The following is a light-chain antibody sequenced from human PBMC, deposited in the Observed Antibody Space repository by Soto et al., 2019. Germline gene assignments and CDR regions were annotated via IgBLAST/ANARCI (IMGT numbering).Light chain of an antibody. J-gene: IGKJ1*01. CDR2: WAP. Sequence: DILMTQSPDSLSVSLGERATINCKSSQTFLYSSNNKNHLAWYQQRPGQPPKLLIYWAPTRESGVPDRFSGSGSGTDFILTISSLQAEDVAVYYCQQYYSTPWTFGQGTKVDIK. CDR1: QTFLYSSNNKNH. CDR3: QQYYSTPWT. V-gene: IGKV4-1*01.